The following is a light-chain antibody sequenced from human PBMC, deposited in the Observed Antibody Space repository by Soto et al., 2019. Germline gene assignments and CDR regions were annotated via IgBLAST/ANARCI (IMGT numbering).Light chain of an antibody. Sequence: EIVMTQSPATLSVSPGEGATLSCRASQSVGINLAWYQQKPGQAPRLLIYGAATRATGIPARFSGSASGTEFILTISSLQSEDFAVYYCQQYDDWPRTFGQGTKVEIK. V-gene: IGKV3-15*01. J-gene: IGKJ1*01. CDR1: QSVGIN. CDR3: QQYDDWPRT. CDR2: GAA.